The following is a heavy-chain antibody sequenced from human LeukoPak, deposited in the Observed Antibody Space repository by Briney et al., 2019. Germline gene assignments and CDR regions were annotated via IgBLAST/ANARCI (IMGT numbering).Heavy chain of an antibody. V-gene: IGHV1-18*01. J-gene: IGHJ4*02. CDR2: ISAYNGNT. Sequence: ASVKVSCKASGYTFTSYGISWVRQAPGQGLEWMGWISAYNGNTNYAQKLQGRVTMTTDTSTSTAYMELRSLRSDDTAVYYCARDPGYSSSWKLFDYWGQGTLVTVSS. CDR1: GYTFTSYG. CDR3: ARDPGYSSSWKLFDY. D-gene: IGHD6-13*01.